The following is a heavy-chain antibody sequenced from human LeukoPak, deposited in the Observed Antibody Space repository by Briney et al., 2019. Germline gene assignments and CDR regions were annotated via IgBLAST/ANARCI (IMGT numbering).Heavy chain of an antibody. CDR3: ARAAAGKSRPYYSGMDV. D-gene: IGHD6-13*01. CDR1: GFTFSDYY. Sequence: PGGSLRLSCAASGFTFSDYYMSWIRQAPGKGLEWVSYISSSGRIIYYADSVKGRFTISRDNARNSLYVQLNSLRAEDSAVYYCARAAAGKSRPYYSGMDVWGQGTAVTVSS. V-gene: IGHV3-11*01. J-gene: IGHJ6*02. CDR2: ISSSGRII.